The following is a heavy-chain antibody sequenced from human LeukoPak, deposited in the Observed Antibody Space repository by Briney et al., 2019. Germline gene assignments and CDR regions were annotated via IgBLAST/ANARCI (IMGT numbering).Heavy chain of an antibody. CDR2: ISSSGSTK. Sequence: GGSLRLSCAASGFTFSSYEMRWVRQAPGKGLEWVSYISSSGSTKYYADSVKGRFTISRDDAKNSLYLQLNSLGAEDTAIYYCAREGIDSSGYSFDYWGQGTLVTVSS. D-gene: IGHD3-22*01. CDR1: GFTFSSYE. V-gene: IGHV3-48*03. CDR3: AREGIDSSGYSFDY. J-gene: IGHJ4*02.